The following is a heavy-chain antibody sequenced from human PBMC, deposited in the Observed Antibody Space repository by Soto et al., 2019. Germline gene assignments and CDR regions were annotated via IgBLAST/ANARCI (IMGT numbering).Heavy chain of an antibody. J-gene: IGHJ6*02. V-gene: IGHV4-39*01. Sequence: QLQLQESGPGLVKPSETLSLTCTVSGGSISSSSYYWGWIRQPPGKGLEWIGSIFYSGTTYYNPSLKSRVTLSVDTSKNHFSLKLSSVTAADAAVYYCARLRWGIVAAPKPYGMDVWGQGTTVTVSS. CDR3: ARLRWGIVAAPKPYGMDV. D-gene: IGHD6-13*01. CDR2: IFYSGTT. CDR1: GGSISSSSYY.